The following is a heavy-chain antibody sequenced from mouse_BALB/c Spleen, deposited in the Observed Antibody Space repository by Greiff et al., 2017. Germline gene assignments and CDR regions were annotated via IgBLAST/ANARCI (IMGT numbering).Heavy chain of an antibody. V-gene: IGHV1-4*01. CDR1: GYTFTSYT. J-gene: IGHJ3*01. CDR2: INPSSGYT. Sequence: VQLQESGAELARPGASVKMSCKASGYTFTSYTMHWVKQRPGQGLEWIGYINPSSGYTNYNQKFKDKATLTADKSSSTAYMQLSSLTSEDSAVYYCARPDGNYWFAYWGQGTLVTVSA. D-gene: IGHD2-1*01. CDR3: ARPDGNYWFAY.